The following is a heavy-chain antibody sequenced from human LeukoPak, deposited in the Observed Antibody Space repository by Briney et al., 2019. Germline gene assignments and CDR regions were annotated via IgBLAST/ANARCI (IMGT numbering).Heavy chain of an antibody. V-gene: IGHV1-69*05. CDR2: IIPIFGTA. CDR3: VRAYYYDSSGYYGS. J-gene: IGHJ5*02. D-gene: IGHD3-22*01. CDR1: GGTFSSYA. Sequence: SVKVSCKASGGTFSSYAISWVRQAPGQGLEWMGGIIPIFGTANYAQKFQGRVTITTDESTSTAYMELSSLRSEDTAVYYCVRAYYYDSSGYYGSWGQGTLVTVSS.